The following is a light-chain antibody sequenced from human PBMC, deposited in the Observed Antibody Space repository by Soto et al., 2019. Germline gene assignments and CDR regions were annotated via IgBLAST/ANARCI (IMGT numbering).Light chain of an antibody. CDR1: QSVGTY. Sequence: ENVLTQSPGTLSLSPGERATLSCRASQSVGTYLAWYQHKPGQAPRLLIFDASKRATGIPPRFSGRGSVTDFTPTISSFEPEDCADSYCQHGNDCPAWTFGEGTRV. CDR2: DAS. V-gene: IGKV3-11*01. CDR3: QHGNDCPAWT. J-gene: IGKJ1*01.